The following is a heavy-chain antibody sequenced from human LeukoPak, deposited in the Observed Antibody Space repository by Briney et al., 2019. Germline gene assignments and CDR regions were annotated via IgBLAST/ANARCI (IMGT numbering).Heavy chain of an antibody. J-gene: IGHJ4*02. D-gene: IGHD5-18*01. CDR3: AVQLSVDTAMVTHFDY. Sequence: SVKVSCKASGGTFSSYAISWVRQAPGQGLEWMGRIIPILGIANYAQKFQGRVTITADKSTSTAYMELSSLRSEDTAVYYCAVQLSVDTAMVTHFDYWGQGTLVTVSS. CDR2: IIPILGIA. V-gene: IGHV1-69*04. CDR1: GGTFSSYA.